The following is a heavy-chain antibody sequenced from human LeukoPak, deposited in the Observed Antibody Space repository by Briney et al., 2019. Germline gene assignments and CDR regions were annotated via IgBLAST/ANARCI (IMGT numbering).Heavy chain of an antibody. Sequence: PSETLSLTCTVPGGSISSGIYYWGWIRQPPGKGLEWIGSIYYSGNTYYNPSLKGRVTISVDTSKNQLSLKLNSVTAADTAVYYCARHVRQQLPPKAFDYWGQGTLVTVSS. J-gene: IGHJ4*02. CDR3: ARHVRQQLPPKAFDY. CDR2: IYYSGNT. V-gene: IGHV4-39*01. CDR1: GGSISSGIYY. D-gene: IGHD6-13*01.